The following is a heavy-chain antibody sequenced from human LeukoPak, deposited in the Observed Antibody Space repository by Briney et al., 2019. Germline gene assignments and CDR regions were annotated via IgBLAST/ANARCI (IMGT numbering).Heavy chain of an antibody. CDR2: ISSSSTYI. D-gene: IGHD6-19*01. J-gene: IGHJ6*02. V-gene: IGHV3-21*01. CDR3: ARVRQWLVAYGMDV. Sequence: GGSLRLSCAASGFTFSDYSMNWVRQAPGKGLEWVSSISSSSTYIYYADSVKGRFTISRDNAKNSLYLQMNSLRAEDTAVYYCARVRQWLVAYGMDVWGQGTTVTASS. CDR1: GFTFSDYS.